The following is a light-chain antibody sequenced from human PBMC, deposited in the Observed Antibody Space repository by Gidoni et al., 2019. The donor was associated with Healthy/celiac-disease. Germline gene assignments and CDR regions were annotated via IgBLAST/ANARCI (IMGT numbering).Light chain of an antibody. V-gene: IGLV3-1*01. CDR3: QAWDSGTAL. CDR1: KLGDKY. J-gene: IGLJ2*01. CDR2: QDS. Sequence: SYELTQPPSVSVSPGQTASITCSGDKLGDKYACWYQQKPGQSPVLVIYQDSKRPSGIPERFSGSNSGNTATLTISGTQAMDEADYYCQAWDSGTALFGGGIKLTVL.